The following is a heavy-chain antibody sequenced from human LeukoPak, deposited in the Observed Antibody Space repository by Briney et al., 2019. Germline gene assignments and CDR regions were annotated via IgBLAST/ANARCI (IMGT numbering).Heavy chain of an antibody. J-gene: IGHJ2*01. CDR2: IGTAGDT. CDR3: ARDLMRASYGDWYFDL. CDR1: GFTFSSYD. Sequence: GGSLRLSCAASGFTFSSYDMHWVRQATGKGLEWVSAIGTAGDTYYPGSVKGRFSISRENAKNSLYLQMNSLRAGDTAVYYCARDLMRASYGDWYFDLWGRGTLVTVSS. V-gene: IGHV3-13*04. D-gene: IGHD5-18*01.